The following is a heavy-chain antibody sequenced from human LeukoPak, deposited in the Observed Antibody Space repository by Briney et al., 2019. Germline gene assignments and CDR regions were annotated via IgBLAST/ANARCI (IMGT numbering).Heavy chain of an antibody. D-gene: IGHD2-21*01. Sequence: GGSLRLSCAASGFTFTTFPMNWVRQAPGKGLVWVSRVNSDGTSTNYADSVKGRFTVSRDNAKNTLYLQMNSLRVEDTAVYYCARDLFGAYCGGTCPTPDYWGQGTLVSVSS. J-gene: IGHJ4*02. CDR1: GFTFTTFP. V-gene: IGHV3-74*01. CDR2: VNSDGTST. CDR3: ARDLFGAYCGGTCPTPDY.